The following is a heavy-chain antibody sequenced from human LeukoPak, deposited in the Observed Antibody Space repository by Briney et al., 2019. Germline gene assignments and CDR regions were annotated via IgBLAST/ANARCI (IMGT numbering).Heavy chain of an antibody. CDR3: ARARNFWSGYPVFFDS. D-gene: IGHD3-3*01. CDR1: GFIFNSYA. CDR2: ISTTGETT. J-gene: IGHJ4*02. V-gene: IGHV3-64*01. Sequence: GGSLRLSCAASGFIFNSYAMTWVRQSPGKGLQYVSAISTTGETTYYANSLQDRFTVSRDNSKNTLYLQMGSLRPEDTAVYFCARARNFWSGYPVFFDSWGRGILVTVSS.